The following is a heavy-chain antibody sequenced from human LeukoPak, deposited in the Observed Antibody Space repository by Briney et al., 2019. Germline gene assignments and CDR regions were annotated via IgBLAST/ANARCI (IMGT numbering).Heavy chain of an antibody. Sequence: PGGSLRLSCAASGFTFSSYAMSWVRQAPGKGLEWVSAISGSGGSTYYADSVKGRFAISRDNSKNTLYLQMNSLRAEDTAVYYCARELPETFFDYDSSGYYYDYWGQGTLVTVSS. CDR1: GFTFSSYA. D-gene: IGHD3-22*01. J-gene: IGHJ4*02. CDR3: ARELPETFFDYDSSGYYYDY. V-gene: IGHV3-23*01. CDR2: ISGSGGST.